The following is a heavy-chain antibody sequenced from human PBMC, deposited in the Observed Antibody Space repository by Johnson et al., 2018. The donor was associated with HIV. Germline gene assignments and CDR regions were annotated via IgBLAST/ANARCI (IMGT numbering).Heavy chain of an antibody. CDR3: ASPLRYFDWLLDRSAFDI. CDR1: GFTFDDYA. J-gene: IGHJ3*02. Sequence: VQLVESGGGLVQPGRSLRLSCAASGFTFDDYAIHWVRQVPGKGLEWVSGISWNSGTIGYADSVKGRFTISRDNANKSLYLQMNSLRAEDTAVYYCASPLRYFDWLLDRSAFDIWGQGTMVTVSS. V-gene: IGHV3-9*01. CDR2: ISWNSGTI. D-gene: IGHD3-9*01.